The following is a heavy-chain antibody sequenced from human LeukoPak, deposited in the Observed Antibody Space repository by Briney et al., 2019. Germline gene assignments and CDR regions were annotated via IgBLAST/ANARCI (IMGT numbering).Heavy chain of an antibody. V-gene: IGHV3-21*01. CDR3: ARDTYESSGSLDY. Sequence: GGSLKLSCAASGFIFSSYGMNWVRQAPGKGLEWVSSITSSSTYIYYVDSVKGRSTISRDNAKNSLYLQMNSLRAEDTALYYCARDTYESSGSLDYWGQGTLVTVSS. CDR1: GFIFSSYG. J-gene: IGHJ4*02. D-gene: IGHD3-22*01. CDR2: ITSSSTYI.